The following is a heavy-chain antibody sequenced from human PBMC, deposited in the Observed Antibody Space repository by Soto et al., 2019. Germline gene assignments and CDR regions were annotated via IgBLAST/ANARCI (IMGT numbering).Heavy chain of an antibody. CDR3: VKEIIAVAGTWPPMDV. CDR2: ISSNGGST. D-gene: IGHD6-19*01. J-gene: IGHJ6*02. V-gene: IGHV3-64D*08. CDR1: GFTFSSYA. Sequence: GGSLRLSCSASGFTFSSYAMHWVRQAPGKGLEYVSAISSNGGSTYYADSVKGRFTISRDNSKNTLYLQMSSLRAEDTAVYYCVKEIIAVAGTWPPMDVWGQGTTVTVSS.